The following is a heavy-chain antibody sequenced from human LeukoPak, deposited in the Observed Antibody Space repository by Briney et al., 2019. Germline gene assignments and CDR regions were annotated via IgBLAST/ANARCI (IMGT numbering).Heavy chain of an antibody. D-gene: IGHD2-8*01. CDR3: ATNKKTYGVIDFDY. CDR1: GYTFTSNY. V-gene: IGHV1-46*01. Sequence: ASVKVSCKAFGYTFTSNYMHWVRQAPGQGPEWMGVISPSGGSTTYAQKFQGRVTMTEDTSTDTAYMELSSLRSEDTAVYYCATNKKTYGVIDFDYWGQGTLVTVSS. J-gene: IGHJ4*02. CDR2: ISPSGGST.